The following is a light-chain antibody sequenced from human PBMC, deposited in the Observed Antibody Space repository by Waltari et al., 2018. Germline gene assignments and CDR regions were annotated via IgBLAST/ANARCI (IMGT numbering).Light chain of an antibody. CDR1: YSNIGTHG. CDR2: YDD. V-gene: IGLV1-36*01. J-gene: IGLJ3*02. Sequence: QSVLPHPPSVSEAPRPRVTISCTGSYSNIGTHGVNWYQLVPGKIPRLVIYYDDLVPSGVSDRFSGSRSGTSASLAIRGLQPGDEAEYFCEAWDDSLDGWVVGG. CDR3: EAWDDSLDGWV.